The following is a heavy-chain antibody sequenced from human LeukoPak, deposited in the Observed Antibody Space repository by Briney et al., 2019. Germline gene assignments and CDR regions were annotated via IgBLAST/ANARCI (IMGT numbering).Heavy chain of an antibody. V-gene: IGHV6-1*01. J-gene: IGHJ4*02. CDR2: TYYRPKWHN. Sequence: SQTLSLTCAISGDSVSSHSAAWNWIRQYPSRGLEWLGRTYYRPKWHNDYAVSVKSRITSNPDTSEIHFSLQLNSVTPEDTAVYYCARGYGYYFDYWGQGTLVTVSS. CDR1: GDSVSSHSAA. CDR3: ARGYGYYFDY. D-gene: IGHD5-18*01.